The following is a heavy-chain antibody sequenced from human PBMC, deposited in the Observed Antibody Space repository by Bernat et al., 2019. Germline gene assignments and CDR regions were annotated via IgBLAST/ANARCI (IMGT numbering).Heavy chain of an antibody. Sequence: QVQLVQSGAEVKKPGASVKVSCQASGYPFTNYDINWLRQATGQGLEWMGWMNPNSGNTGCAQKFQGRVTMSRTTSIGTAYMELSSMRSDDTAVYYSAYAHCSTASCYAEDAFDYWGQGTMVTVSS. CDR1: GYPFTNYD. J-gene: IGHJ3*01. CDR2: MNPNSGNT. V-gene: IGHV1-8*01. D-gene: IGHD2-2*01. CDR3: AYAHCSTASCYAEDAFDY.